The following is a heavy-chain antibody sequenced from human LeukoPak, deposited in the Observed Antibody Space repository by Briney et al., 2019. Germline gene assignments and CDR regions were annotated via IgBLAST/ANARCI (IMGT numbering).Heavy chain of an antibody. D-gene: IGHD3-10*01. V-gene: IGHV3-43*02. CDR1: GFTFDDYA. J-gene: IGHJ4*02. Sequence: PGGSLRLSCAASGFTFDDYAMHWVRQAPGKGLEWVSLISGDGGSTSYADSVKGRFTISRANSKNSLYLQMKSLRTEDTALYYCAKARPYSDELWFGELSPAFDYWGQGTLVTVSS. CDR2: ISGDGGST. CDR3: AKARPYSDELWFGELSPAFDY.